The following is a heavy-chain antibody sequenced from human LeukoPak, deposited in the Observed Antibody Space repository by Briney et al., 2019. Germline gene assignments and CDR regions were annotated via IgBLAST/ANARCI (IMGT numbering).Heavy chain of an antibody. D-gene: IGHD3-9*01. CDR2: ISSSGSTI. CDR3: ARDYYDILTGYSIRRYGMDV. J-gene: IGHJ6*04. CDR1: GFTFSSYE. Sequence: GGSLRLSCAVSGFTFSSYEMNWVRQAPGEGLEWVSYISSSGSTIYYADSVKGRFTISRDNAKDSLYLQMNSLRVEDTAVYYCARDYYDILTGYSIRRYGMDVWGKGTTVTVSS. V-gene: IGHV3-48*03.